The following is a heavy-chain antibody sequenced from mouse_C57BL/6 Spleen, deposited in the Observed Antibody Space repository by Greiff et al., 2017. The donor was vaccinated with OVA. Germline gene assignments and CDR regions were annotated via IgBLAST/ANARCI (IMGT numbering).Heavy chain of an antibody. V-gene: IGHV1-52*01. CDR3: ARADGNWGASWFAY. Sequence: QVQLQQPGAELVRPGSSVKLSCKASGYTFTSYWMHWVKQRPIQGLEWIGNIDPSDSDTHYNQKFKDKATLTVDKSSSTAYMQLSSLTSEDSAVYSSARADGNWGASWFAYWGQGTLVTVSA. D-gene: IGHD4-1*01. CDR1: GYTFTSYW. J-gene: IGHJ3*01. CDR2: IDPSDSDT.